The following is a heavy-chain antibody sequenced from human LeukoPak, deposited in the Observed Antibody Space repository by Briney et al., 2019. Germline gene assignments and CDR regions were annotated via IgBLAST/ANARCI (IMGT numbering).Heavy chain of an antibody. Sequence: GGSLRLSCAASGFTFSSYSMNWVRQAPGKGLEWVALISYDGGDKYYAESMKGRITISRDNAENTLYLQMNNLRPDDTAFYFCVKEGVEYSYSYGDYWGQGTLVTVSS. CDR2: ISYDGGDK. CDR3: VKEGVEYSYSYGDY. D-gene: IGHD3-16*01. V-gene: IGHV3-30*18. J-gene: IGHJ4*02. CDR1: GFTFSSYS.